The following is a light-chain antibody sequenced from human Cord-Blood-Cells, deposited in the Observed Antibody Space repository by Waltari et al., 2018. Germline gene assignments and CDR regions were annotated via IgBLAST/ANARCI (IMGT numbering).Light chain of an antibody. CDR2: DVS. CDR1: SSDVGGYNY. CDR3: SSYTSSSTYVV. J-gene: IGLJ2*01. Sequence: QSALTQPASVSGSPGQSITISCPGTSSDVGGYNYVSWYQQHPGKAPKLRIYDVSNRPAGVSNRFSGSKSGNTASLTISGLQAEDEADYYCSSYTSSSTYVVFGGGTKLTVL. V-gene: IGLV2-14*01.